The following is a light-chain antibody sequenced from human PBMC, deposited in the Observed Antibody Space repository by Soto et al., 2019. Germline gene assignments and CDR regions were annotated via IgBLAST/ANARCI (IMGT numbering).Light chain of an antibody. V-gene: IGLV2-11*01. Sequence: QSALTQPRSVSGSPGQSVTVSCTGTSRDVGIYNYVSWYQQRPGTAPKVMIYDVTKRPSGVPDRFSGSKSVNTASLTISGLQADDEADYYCCSYAGNYTLLFGGGTKVTVL. CDR1: SRDVGIYNY. CDR2: DVT. J-gene: IGLJ2*01. CDR3: CSYAGNYTLL.